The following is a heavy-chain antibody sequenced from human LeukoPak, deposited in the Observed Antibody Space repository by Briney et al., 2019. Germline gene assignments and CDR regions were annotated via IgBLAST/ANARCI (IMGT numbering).Heavy chain of an antibody. CDR3: ARRGSNYCSGGSCYSGAFDI. J-gene: IGHJ3*02. CDR2: IYYSGST. Sequence: SETLSLTCALYGGSFSAYFWTWIRQPPGKGLEWIGSIYYSGSTYYNPSLKSRVTISVDTSKNQFSLKLSSVTAADTAVYYCARRGSNYCSGGSCYSGAFDIWGQGTMVTVSS. CDR1: GGSFSAYF. D-gene: IGHD2-15*01. V-gene: IGHV4-34*01.